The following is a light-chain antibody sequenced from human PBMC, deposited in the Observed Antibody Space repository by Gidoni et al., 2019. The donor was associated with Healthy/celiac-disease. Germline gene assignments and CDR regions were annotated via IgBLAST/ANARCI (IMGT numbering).Light chain of an antibody. CDR1: QSVSSSY. V-gene: IGKV3-20*01. CDR2: GAS. CDR3: QQYGSSPRT. J-gene: IGKJ1*01. Sequence: EIVLTQSPCTLSLSPGERATLSCRASQSVSSSYLAWYQQKPGQAPRLLIYGASSRATGIPDRFSGRGSGTDFTLTISRLEPEDFAVYYCQQYGSSPRTFGQGTKVEIK.